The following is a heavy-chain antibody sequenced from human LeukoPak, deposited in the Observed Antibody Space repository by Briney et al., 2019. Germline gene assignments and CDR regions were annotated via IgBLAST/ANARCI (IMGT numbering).Heavy chain of an antibody. CDR3: ARIPATGTALDY. J-gene: IGHJ4*02. V-gene: IGHV3-74*01. CDR1: GFTFSSYS. Sequence: GGSLRLSCAASGFTFSSYSMNWVRQAPGKGLVWVSRINIDGSSISYADSVKGRFTISRDNAKNTLYLQMNTLRAEDTAVYYCARIPATGTALDYWGQGTLVTVSA. D-gene: IGHD6-13*01. CDR2: INIDGSSI.